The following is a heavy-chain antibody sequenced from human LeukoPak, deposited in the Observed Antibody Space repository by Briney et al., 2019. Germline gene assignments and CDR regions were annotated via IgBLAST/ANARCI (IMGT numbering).Heavy chain of an antibody. Sequence: PGGSLRLSCAASGFTFSSYAMSWVRQAPGKGPEWVSAISGSGGSTYYADSVKGRFTISRDNSKNTLYLQMNSLRAEDTAVYYCANRRGSYGDFDYWGQGTLVTVSS. CDR2: ISGSGGST. V-gene: IGHV3-23*01. CDR3: ANRRGSYGDFDY. CDR1: GFTFSSYA. J-gene: IGHJ4*02. D-gene: IGHD1-26*01.